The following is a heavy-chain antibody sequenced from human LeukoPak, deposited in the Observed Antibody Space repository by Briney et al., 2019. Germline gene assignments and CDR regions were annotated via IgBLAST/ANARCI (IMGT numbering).Heavy chain of an antibody. CDR1: GFTLSSYG. CDR3: SRTRVKDFDY. Sequence: GRSLRLSCVASGFTLSSYGMHWVRQSPGKGLVWVSRINNDGSNTTYADSVKGRFTISRDNSKNTLYLKMTSLRADDTAVYFCSRTRVKDFDYWGQGTLVTVSS. J-gene: IGHJ4*02. D-gene: IGHD4-11*01. CDR2: INNDGSNT. V-gene: IGHV3-74*01.